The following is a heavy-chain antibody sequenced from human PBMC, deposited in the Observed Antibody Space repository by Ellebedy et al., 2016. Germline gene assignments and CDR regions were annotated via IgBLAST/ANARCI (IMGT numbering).Heavy chain of an antibody. CDR3: ARVAIAVVMGAFDI. D-gene: IGHD3-22*01. CDR1: GGSFSGYY. V-gene: IGHV4-34*01. J-gene: IGHJ3*02. CDR2: INHSGST. Sequence: SETLSLTCTVYGGSFSGYYWSWIRQPPGKGLEWIGEINHSGSTNYNPSLKSRVTISVDTSKNQFSLKLSSVTAADTAVYYCARVAIAVVMGAFDIWGQGTMVTVSS.